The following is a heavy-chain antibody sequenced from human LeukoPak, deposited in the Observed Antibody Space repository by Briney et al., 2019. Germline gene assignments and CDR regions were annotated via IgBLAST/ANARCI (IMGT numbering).Heavy chain of an antibody. CDR1: GYTFTSYD. Sequence: GASVKVSCKASGYTFTSYDINWVRQATGRGLEWMGWMNPNSGNTGYAQKFQGRVTMTRNTSISTAYMELSSLRSEDTAVYYCARVISYSGYDCLNYWGQGTLVTVSS. CDR3: ARVISYSGYDCLNY. V-gene: IGHV1-8*02. CDR2: MNPNSGNT. J-gene: IGHJ4*02. D-gene: IGHD5-12*01.